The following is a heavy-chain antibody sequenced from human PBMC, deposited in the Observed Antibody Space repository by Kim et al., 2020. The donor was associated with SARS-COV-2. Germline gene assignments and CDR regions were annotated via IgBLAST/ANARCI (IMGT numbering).Heavy chain of an antibody. V-gene: IGHV3-48*02. CDR3: ARDRGGYDFWSGQYSERDY. J-gene: IGHJ4*02. Sequence: GGSLRLSCAASGFTFSSYSMNWVRQAPGKGLEWVSYISSSSSTIYYADSVKGRFTISRDNAKNSLYLQMNSLRDEDTAVYYCARDRGGYDFWSGQYSERDYWGQGTLVTVSS. CDR1: GFTFSSYS. CDR2: ISSSSSTI. D-gene: IGHD3-3*01.